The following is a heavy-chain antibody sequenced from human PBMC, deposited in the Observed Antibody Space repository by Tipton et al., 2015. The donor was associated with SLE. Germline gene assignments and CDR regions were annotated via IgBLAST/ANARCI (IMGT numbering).Heavy chain of an antibody. Sequence: TLSLTCTVSGGSVSSSSKYWAWIRQPPGKGLEWIGYSFYSGSTYYNPSLKSRVTISVETSKTQFSLRLTSLTAADTAVYFCSRLFGSPSWYFDVWGRGILVTVSS. J-gene: IGHJ2*01. CDR3: SRLFGSPSWYFDV. CDR2: SFYSGST. D-gene: IGHD2-21*01. V-gene: IGHV4-39*07. CDR1: GGSVSSSSKY.